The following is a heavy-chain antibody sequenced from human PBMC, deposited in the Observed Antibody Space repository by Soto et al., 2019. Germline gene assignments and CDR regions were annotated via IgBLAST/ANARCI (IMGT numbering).Heavy chain of an antibody. CDR1: GGSISRYY. D-gene: IGHD6-19*01. CDR2: IFDSGVT. J-gene: IGHJ4*02. V-gene: IGHV4-59*01. CDR3: ARGDPYSSGWYM. Sequence: SETLSLTCSVSGGSISRYYWSWIRQPPGKGLEWFGYIFDSGVTYYNPSLNSRVTMSGDTSKKQLSLTLNSVTSADTAVYYCARGDPYSSGWYMWGQGFLVTVSS.